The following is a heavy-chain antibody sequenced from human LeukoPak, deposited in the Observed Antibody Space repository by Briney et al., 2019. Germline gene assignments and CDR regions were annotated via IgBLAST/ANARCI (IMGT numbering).Heavy chain of an antibody. J-gene: IGHJ4*02. CDR3: AKEGMIRGVIDY. CDR2: IYYSGAT. V-gene: IGHV4-39*07. D-gene: IGHD3-10*01. CDR1: GGSVSTSSNY. Sequence: SETLSLTCTVSGGSVSTSSNYWGWIRQPPGKGLEWIATIYYSGATQYNPSFKSRATISVDTSKSQFSLKLNSVTAADTAVYYCAKEGMIRGVIDYWGQGALVTVSS.